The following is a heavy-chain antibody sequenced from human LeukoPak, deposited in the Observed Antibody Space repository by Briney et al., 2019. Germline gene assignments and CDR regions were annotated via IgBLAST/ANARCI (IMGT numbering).Heavy chain of an antibody. V-gene: IGHV3-30*18. CDR2: MSHDGSNK. CDR1: GFTINTNG. D-gene: IGHD1-26*01. CDR3: AKDIGEQSGFLDY. Sequence: PGRSLRLSCAASGFTINTNGMHWVRQAPGKGLEWVAVMSHDGSNKYYADSVKGRFTISRDNSKNTLFLQMNSLRVEDTAVYYCAKDIGEQSGFLDYRGQGTLVTVSS. J-gene: IGHJ4*02.